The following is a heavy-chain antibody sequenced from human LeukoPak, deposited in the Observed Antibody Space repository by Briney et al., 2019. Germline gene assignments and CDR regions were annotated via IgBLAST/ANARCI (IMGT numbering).Heavy chain of an antibody. CDR1: GGSISSFY. J-gene: IGHJ4*02. CDR2: MYNRGNT. D-gene: IGHD4-17*01. V-gene: IGHV4-59*01. Sequence: SETLSLTCTVSGGSISSFYWSWIRQPPGKGLEWIGYMYNRGNTNYNPSLKSRVTISEDTSQNQLSLQLRSVTAADTAVYYCAATIKRDYGDTNLDYWGQETLVTVSS. CDR3: AATIKRDYGDTNLDY.